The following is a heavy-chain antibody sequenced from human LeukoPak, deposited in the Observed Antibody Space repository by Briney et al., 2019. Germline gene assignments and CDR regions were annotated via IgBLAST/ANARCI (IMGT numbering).Heavy chain of an antibody. CDR3: AGVVPAARFDS. J-gene: IGHJ4*02. Sequence: SETLSLTCAVYGGSFSGYYWSWIRQPPGKGLEWIGEINHSGSTNYNPSLKSRITISIDTSKNQFSLKLNSVTAADTAVYYCAGVVPAARFDSWGQGTLVTVSS. CDR2: INHSGST. CDR1: GGSFSGYY. D-gene: IGHD2-2*01. V-gene: IGHV4-34*01.